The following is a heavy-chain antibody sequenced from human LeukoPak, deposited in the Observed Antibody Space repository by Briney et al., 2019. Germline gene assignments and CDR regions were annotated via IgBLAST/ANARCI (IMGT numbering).Heavy chain of an antibody. D-gene: IGHD3-22*01. J-gene: IGHJ6*03. CDR3: ARVVAKPYYYDSSTHHYYYYYMDV. V-gene: IGHV4-39*07. CDR1: GGSISSSSYY. CDR2: IYYSGST. Sequence: SETLSLTCTVSGGSISSSSYYWGWIRQPPGKGLEWIGSIYYSGSTYYNPSLKSRVTISVDTSKNQFSLKLSSVTAADTAVYYCARVVAKPYYYDSSTHHYYYYYMDVWGKGTTVTVSS.